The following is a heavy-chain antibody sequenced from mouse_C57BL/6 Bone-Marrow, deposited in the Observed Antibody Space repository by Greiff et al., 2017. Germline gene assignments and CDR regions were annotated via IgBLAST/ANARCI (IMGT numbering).Heavy chain of an antibody. CDR2: ISDGGSYT. CDR3: ARDPWLGLDY. Sequence: DVHLVESGGGLVKPGGSLKLSCAASGFTFSSYAMSWVRQTPEKRLEWVATISDGGSYTYYPDNVKGRFTISRDNAKNNLYLQMSHLKSEDTAMYYCARDPWLGLDYWGQGTTLTVSS. CDR1: GFTFSSYA. V-gene: IGHV5-4*01. J-gene: IGHJ2*01. D-gene: IGHD4-1*01.